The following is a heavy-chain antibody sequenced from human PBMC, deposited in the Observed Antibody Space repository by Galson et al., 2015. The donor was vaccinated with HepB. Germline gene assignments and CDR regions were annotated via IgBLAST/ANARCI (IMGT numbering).Heavy chain of an antibody. Sequence: SVKVSCKASGYAFNRYGVSWVRQTPGQGLEWMGWISAYNGNTKYAQKLQGRVTMTTDTSTSTAYMELRSLGSDDTAVYYCARDQSNYDFWSGFYTGDWNCDLWGRGTLVTVSS. CDR2: ISAYNGNT. J-gene: IGHJ2*01. V-gene: IGHV1-18*01. D-gene: IGHD3-3*01. CDR1: GYAFNRYG. CDR3: ARDQSNYDFWSGFYTGDWNCDL.